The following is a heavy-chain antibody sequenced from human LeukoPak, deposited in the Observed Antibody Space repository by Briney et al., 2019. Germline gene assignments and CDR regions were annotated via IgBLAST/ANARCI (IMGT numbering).Heavy chain of an antibody. CDR3: ARRYLGVPAAMPEN. CDR2: INHSGST. Sequence: SETLSLTCAVYGGSFSGYYWSWIRQPPGKGLEWIGEINHSGSTNYNPSLKSRVTISVDTSKNQFSLKLSSVTAADTAVYYCARRYLGVPAAMPENWGQGTLVIVSS. CDR1: GGSFSGYY. D-gene: IGHD2-2*01. J-gene: IGHJ4*02. V-gene: IGHV4-34*01.